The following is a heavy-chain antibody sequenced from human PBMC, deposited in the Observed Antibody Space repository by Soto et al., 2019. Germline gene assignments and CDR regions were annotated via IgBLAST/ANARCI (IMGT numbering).Heavy chain of an antibody. CDR1: GFTFSDYY. CDR3: ARGGYCRSTRCPEAYYNGMDV. J-gene: IGHJ6*02. CDR2: ISSSSSYT. D-gene: IGHD2-2*03. V-gene: IGHV3-11*06. Sequence: PVGSLRLSCAASGFTFSDYYMSWVRQAPGKGLEWVSYISSSSSYTNYADSVKGRFTISRDNAKNSLYLQMNSLRAEDTAVYYCARGGYCRSTRCPEAYYNGMDVWGQGTTVTVSS.